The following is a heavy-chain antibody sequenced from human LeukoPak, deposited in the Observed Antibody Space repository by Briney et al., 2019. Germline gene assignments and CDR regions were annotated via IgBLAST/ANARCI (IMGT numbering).Heavy chain of an antibody. CDR2: ISAYNGNT. V-gene: IGHV1-18*04. J-gene: IGHJ4*02. D-gene: IGHD2-2*01. CDR1: GYTCTSYG. CDR3: ARLVVVPAAILPDY. Sequence: ASVKVSFKASGYTCTSYGISWVRQAPGQGLEWMGWISAYNGNTNYAQKLQGRVTMTTDTSTSTGYMELRSLRSDGTAVYYCARLVVVPAAILPDYWGQGTLVTVSS.